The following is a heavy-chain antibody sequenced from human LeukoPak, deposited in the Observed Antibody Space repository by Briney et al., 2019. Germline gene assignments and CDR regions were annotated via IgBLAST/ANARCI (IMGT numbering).Heavy chain of an antibody. D-gene: IGHD5-12*01. Sequence: QAGGSLRLSCAASGFTFTSYALSWVRQAPGKGLEWVSGTSASGGSTYYADSVKGRFTISSEYSKNTLYLQQNRLRAVDKALYYCARPVGYGDAFDIWGQGTMVTVSS. CDR3: ARPVGYGDAFDI. V-gene: IGHV3-23*01. CDR1: GFTFTSYA. CDR2: TSASGGST. J-gene: IGHJ3*02.